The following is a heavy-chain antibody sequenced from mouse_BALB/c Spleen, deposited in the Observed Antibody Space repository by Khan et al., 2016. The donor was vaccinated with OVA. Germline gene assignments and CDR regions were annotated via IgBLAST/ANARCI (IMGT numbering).Heavy chain of an antibody. CDR3: TGHEAPTITSSGCFAV. Sequence: EVELVESGGGLVKPGGSLKLSCAASGFAFSSYDLSWVRQTPGKRLEWVAYISSGGFTTYYSDTMEGRFAISRDNAKNTLYLQMSSLQSEDTAMYDGTGHEAPTITSSGCFAVWGAGAPVTVSS. CDR1: GFAFSSYD. D-gene: IGHD2-4*01. CDR2: ISSGGFTT. J-gene: IGHJ1*01. V-gene: IGHV5-12-1*01.